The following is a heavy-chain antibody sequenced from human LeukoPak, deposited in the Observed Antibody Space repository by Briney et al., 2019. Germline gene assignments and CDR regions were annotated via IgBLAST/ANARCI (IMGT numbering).Heavy chain of an antibody. Sequence: GASLKISCKGSGYSFTRYWIGWVRQMPGKRLEWMGIIYPGDSDTRYSPSFQGQVTISADKSISTAYLQWSSLKASDTAMYYCASRSDDAFDIWGQGTMVTVSS. CDR3: ASRSDDAFDI. CDR2: IYPGDSDT. D-gene: IGHD3-3*01. V-gene: IGHV5-51*01. J-gene: IGHJ3*02. CDR1: GYSFTRYW.